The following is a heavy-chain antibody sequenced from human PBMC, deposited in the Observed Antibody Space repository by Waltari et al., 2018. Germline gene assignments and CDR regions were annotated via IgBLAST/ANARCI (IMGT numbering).Heavy chain of an antibody. CDR2: INSDGSST. CDR3: ARSGDSPVRFGY. Sequence: EVQLVESGGGLVQPGGSLRLSSAASGLPFSCFWMHLCRQAPGKGLVWVSRINSDGSSTNYADSVKGRFTISRDNAKNTLYLQMNSLRAEDTAVYYCARSGDSPVRFGYWGQGTLVTVSS. D-gene: IGHD3-10*01. V-gene: IGHV3-74*01. CDR1: GLPFSCFW. J-gene: IGHJ4*02.